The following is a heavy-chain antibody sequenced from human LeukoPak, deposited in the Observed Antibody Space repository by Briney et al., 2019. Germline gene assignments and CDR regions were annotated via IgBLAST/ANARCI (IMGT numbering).Heavy chain of an antibody. J-gene: IGHJ4*02. V-gene: IGHV3-74*01. CDR2: INIDGTTT. D-gene: IGHD3-10*01. Sequence: SGGSLRLSSAASGFTFSSYWMHWVRQAPGKGLVWVSRINIDGTTTNYADSVKGRFTISRDNAKITLYLQINSLRADDTAVYFCSRDGSLSGTGHVDYWGQGSLATVS. CDR3: SRDGSLSGTGHVDY. CDR1: GFTFSSYW.